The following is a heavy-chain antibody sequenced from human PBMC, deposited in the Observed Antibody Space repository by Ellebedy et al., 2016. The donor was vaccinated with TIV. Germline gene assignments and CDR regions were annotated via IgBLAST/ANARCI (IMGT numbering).Heavy chain of an antibody. V-gene: IGHV4-39*01. CDR1: GGSFSGYY. CDR3: ASSGPDDYGSGSYYPDY. CDR2: IYYSGST. D-gene: IGHD3-10*01. Sequence: SETLSLTCAVYGGSFSGYYWGWIRQPPGKGLEWIGSIYYSGSTYYNPSLKSRVTISVDTSKNQFSLKLSSVTAADTAVYYCASSGPDDYGSGSYYPDYWGQGTLVTVSS. J-gene: IGHJ4*02.